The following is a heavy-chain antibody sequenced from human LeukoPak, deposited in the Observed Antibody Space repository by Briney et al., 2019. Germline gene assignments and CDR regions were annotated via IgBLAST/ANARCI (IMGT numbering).Heavy chain of an antibody. V-gene: IGHV1-69*05. CDR2: IIPIFGTA. Sequence: SVKVSCKASGGTFSSYAISWVRQAPGQGLEWMGRIIPIFGTANYAQKFQGRVTITTDKSTSTAYMELSSLRSEDTAVYYCARDSPSRDGYNYVDYWGQGTLVTVSS. CDR3: ARDSPSRDGYNYVDY. CDR1: GGTFSSYA. J-gene: IGHJ4*02. D-gene: IGHD5-24*01.